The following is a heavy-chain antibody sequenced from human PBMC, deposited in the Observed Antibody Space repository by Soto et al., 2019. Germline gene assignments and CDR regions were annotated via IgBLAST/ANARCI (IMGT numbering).Heavy chain of an antibody. CDR2: IYSGGST. CDR1: GFTVRSNY. CDR3: ARERVGYYYNGMDV. Sequence: EVQLVESGGGLVQPGGSLRLSCAASGFTVRSNYMSWVRQAPGQGLEWVSVIYSGGSTYYADSVKGRFTLSSNNYKNTLYLPMNRLSSQDPAVYYCARERVGYYYNGMDVWGQGTTVTVSS. D-gene: IGHD1-26*01. V-gene: IGHV3-66*01. J-gene: IGHJ6*02.